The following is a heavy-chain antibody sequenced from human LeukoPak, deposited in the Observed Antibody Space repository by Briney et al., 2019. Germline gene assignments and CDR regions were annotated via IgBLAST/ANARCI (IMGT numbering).Heavy chain of an antibody. J-gene: IGHJ6*02. D-gene: IGHD6-19*01. V-gene: IGHV3-30-3*01. CDR1: GFTFSSYA. Sequence: PGRSLRLSCAASGFTFSSYAMHWVRQAPGKGLEWVAVISYDGSNKYYADSVKGRFTNSRDNSKNTLYLQMNSLRAEDTAVYYCARGLVPDRYYYYYYGMDVWGQGTTVTVSS. CDR3: ARGLVPDRYYYYYYGMDV. CDR2: ISYDGSNK.